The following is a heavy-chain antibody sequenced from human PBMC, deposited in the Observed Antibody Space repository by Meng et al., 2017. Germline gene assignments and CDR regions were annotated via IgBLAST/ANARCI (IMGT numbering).Heavy chain of an antibody. D-gene: IGHD2-21*02. V-gene: IGHV3-7*01. CDR1: GFTFSSYW. J-gene: IGHJ4*02. Sequence: GESLKISCAASGFTFSSYWMSWVRQAPGKGLEWVANIKQDGSEKYYVDSVKGRFTISRDNAKNSLYLQMNSLRAEDTAVYYCARAQHCGGDCYWQLDYWGQGTLVTVSS. CDR3: ARAQHCGGDCYWQLDY. CDR2: IKQDGSEK.